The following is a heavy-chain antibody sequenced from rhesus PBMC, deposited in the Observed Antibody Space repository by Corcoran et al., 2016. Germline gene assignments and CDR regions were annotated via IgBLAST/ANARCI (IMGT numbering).Heavy chain of an antibody. D-gene: IGHD4-4*01. Sequence: QLQLQESGPGLVKPSETLSLTCAVSGGSISSNYWSWIRQPPGKGLEWIGYIYGSSTSTNYNPSLKSRVTISKDTSKNQFSLKLSSVTAADTAVYYCARDHFMVATGIDYWGQGVLVTVSS. V-gene: IGHV4S10*01. CDR2: IYGSSTST. CDR1: GGSISSNY. CDR3: ARDHFMVATGIDY. J-gene: IGHJ4*01.